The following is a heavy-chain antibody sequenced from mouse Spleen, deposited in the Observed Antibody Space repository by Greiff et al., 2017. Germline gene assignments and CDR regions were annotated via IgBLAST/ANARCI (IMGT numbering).Heavy chain of an antibody. D-gene: IGHD1-1*01. Sequence: QVQLQQPGAELVMPGASVKLSCKASGYNFTNYWMHWVKQRPGQGLEWIGELDPSDSYTNYNQKFKGKATLTVDKSSSTAYMQFSSLTSEDSAVYYCARRPGVFYYGSSHYAMDYWGQGTSVTVSS. CDR2: LDPSDSYT. CDR3: ARRPGVFYYGSSHYAMDY. V-gene: IGHV1-69*01. CDR1: GYNFTNYW. J-gene: IGHJ4*01.